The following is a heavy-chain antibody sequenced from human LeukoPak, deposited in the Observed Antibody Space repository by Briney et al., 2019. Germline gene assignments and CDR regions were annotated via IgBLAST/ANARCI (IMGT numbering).Heavy chain of an antibody. CDR3: ASSLPLDYDILTGYDY. D-gene: IGHD3-9*01. CDR2: ISGSGGST. J-gene: IGHJ4*02. V-gene: IGHV3-23*01. Sequence: GGSLRLSCAASGFTFSSYGMSWVRQAPGKGLEWVSAISGSGGSTYYADSVKGRFTISRDNAKNTLYLQMNSLRAEDTAVYYCASSLPLDYDILTGYDYWGQGTLVTVSS. CDR1: GFTFSSYG.